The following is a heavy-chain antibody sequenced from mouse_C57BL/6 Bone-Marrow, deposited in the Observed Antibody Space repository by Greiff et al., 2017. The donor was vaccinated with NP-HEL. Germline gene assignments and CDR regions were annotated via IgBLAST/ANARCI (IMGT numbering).Heavy chain of an antibody. CDR2: IYPRSGNT. V-gene: IGHV1-81*01. CDR1: GYTFTSYG. J-gene: IGHJ2*01. CDR3: ARDYGSSPGY. Sequence: QVQLQQSGAELARPGASVKLSFKASGYTFTSYGISWVKQRTGQGLEWIGEIYPRSGNTYYNEKFKGKATRTADKSSSTAYMDLRSLTSEDSAVYFCARDYGSSPGYWGQGTTLTVSS. D-gene: IGHD1-1*01.